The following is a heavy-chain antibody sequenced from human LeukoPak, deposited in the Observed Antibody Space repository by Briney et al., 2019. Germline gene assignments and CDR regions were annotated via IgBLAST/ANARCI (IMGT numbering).Heavy chain of an antibody. CDR2: INHSGST. J-gene: IGHJ4*02. V-gene: IGHV4-34*01. D-gene: IGHD3-22*01. CDR1: GGSFSGYY. CDR3: ARDQYYDVSTYYEIDY. Sequence: PSETLSLTCAVYGGSFSGYYWSWIRQPPGKELEWIGEINHSGSTNYNPSLKSRVTISVDTSKNQFSLKLSSVTAADTAVYYCARDQYYDVSTYYEIDYWGQGTLVTVSS.